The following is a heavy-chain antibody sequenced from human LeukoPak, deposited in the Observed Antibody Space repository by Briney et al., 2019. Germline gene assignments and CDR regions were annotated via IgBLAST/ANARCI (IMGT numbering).Heavy chain of an antibody. CDR2: INHSGST. D-gene: IGHD4-23*01. J-gene: IGHJ2*01. Sequence: SETLSLTCAVYGGSFSGYYWSWIRQPPGKGLEWIGEINHSGSTNYNPSLKSRVTISVDTSKNQFSLKVSSPTAADTAVYYCARDLHGGNSFTSDWYFDLWGRGTLVTVSS. CDR1: GGSFSGYY. V-gene: IGHV4-34*01. CDR3: ARDLHGGNSFTSDWYFDL.